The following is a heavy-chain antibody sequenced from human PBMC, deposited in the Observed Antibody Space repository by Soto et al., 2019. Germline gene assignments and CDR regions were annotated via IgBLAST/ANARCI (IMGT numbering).Heavy chain of an antibody. CDR1: GYSFTDYD. D-gene: IGHD2-21*02. J-gene: IGHJ4*02. CDR2: INAGNGNT. CDR3: ARSIVVVTALDY. V-gene: IGHV1-3*01. Sequence: EASVKVSCKTSGYSFTDYDVHWVRQAAGQRLEWMGWINAGNGNTKYSQKFQGRVTITRDTSASTAYMELSSLRSEDTAVYYCARSIVVVTALDYWGQGTLVTVSS.